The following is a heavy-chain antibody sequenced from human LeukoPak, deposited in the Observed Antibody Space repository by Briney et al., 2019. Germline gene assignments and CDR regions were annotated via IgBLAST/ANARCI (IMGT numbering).Heavy chain of an antibody. V-gene: IGHV4-39*07. Sequence: SSETLSLTCTVSGGSISSSSYYWSWIRQPPGKGLEWIGEINHSGSTYYNPSLKSRVTISVDTSKNQFSLKLSSVTAADTAVYYCARDPTAYPMIVVVKPLGYYFDYWGQGTLVTVSS. D-gene: IGHD3-22*01. CDR3: ARDPTAYPMIVVVKPLGYYFDY. CDR2: INHSGST. CDR1: GGSISSSSYY. J-gene: IGHJ4*02.